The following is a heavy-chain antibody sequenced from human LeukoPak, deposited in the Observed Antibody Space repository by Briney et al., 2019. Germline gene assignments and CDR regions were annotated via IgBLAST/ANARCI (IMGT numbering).Heavy chain of an antibody. V-gene: IGHV3-21*01. J-gene: IGHJ4*02. CDR3: ARGSVGGGNYFDY. CDR1: GFTFSSYI. CDR2: ISSDSSYI. D-gene: IGHD3-16*01. Sequence: GGSLRLSCAASGFTFSSYIMNWVRQAPGKGLEWVSSISSDSSYIYYADSVKGRFTISRDNAKNSLYLQMNSLRAEDTAVYYCARGSVGGGNYFDYWGQGTLSPSPQ.